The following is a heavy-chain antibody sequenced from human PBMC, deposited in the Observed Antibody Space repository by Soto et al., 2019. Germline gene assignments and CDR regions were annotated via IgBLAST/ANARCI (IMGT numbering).Heavy chain of an antibody. CDR2: VIPIFCTA. J-gene: IGHJ3*02. CDR1: GCAFSSYA. D-gene: IGHD3-16*02. V-gene: IGHV1-69*13. Sequence: SVKGSCKASGCAFSSYAISWLRQAPGQGLEWMGGVIPIFCTANYAQKFQGRVTITADESTSTAYMELSSLRSEDTALYYCARDLSIAGPDAFDIWGQGTMVTVSS. CDR3: ARDLSIAGPDAFDI.